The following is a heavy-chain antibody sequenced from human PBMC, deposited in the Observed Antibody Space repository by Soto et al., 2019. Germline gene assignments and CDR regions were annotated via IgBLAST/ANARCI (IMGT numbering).Heavy chain of an antibody. CDR3: AISPNNWNDYFDY. Sequence: PGESLKISCKGSGYSFTSYWIGWVRQMPGKGLEWMGMIFPDDSATRYSPSFQGQVTISADKSISTAYLKWSSLKASDTAMYCCAISPNNWNDYFDYWGQGTLVNVSS. CDR1: GYSFTSYW. J-gene: IGHJ4*02. V-gene: IGHV5-51*01. D-gene: IGHD1-1*01. CDR2: IFPDDSAT.